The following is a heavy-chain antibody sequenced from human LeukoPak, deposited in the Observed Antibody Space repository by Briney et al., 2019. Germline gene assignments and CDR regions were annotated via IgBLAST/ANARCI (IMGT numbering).Heavy chain of an antibody. CDR3: ARESIAAAGPFDY. D-gene: IGHD6-13*01. V-gene: IGHV3-30*02. J-gene: IGHJ4*02. CDR1: RFTFSSYG. CDR2: IRYDGSNK. Sequence: GGSLRLSCAASRFTFSSYGMHWVRQAPGKGLEWVAFIRYDGSNKYYADSVKGRFTISRDNSKNTLYLQMNSLRAEDTAVYYCARESIAAAGPFDYWGQGTLVTVSS.